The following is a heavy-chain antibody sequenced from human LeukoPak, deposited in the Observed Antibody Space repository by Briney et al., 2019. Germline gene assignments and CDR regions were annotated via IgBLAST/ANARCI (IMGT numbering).Heavy chain of an antibody. Sequence: GGSLRLSCAVSGLTFSRYAMSWVRQAPGKGLEWVSAISESGSGTYYADSVKGRFTISRDNSKDTLSLQMNSLRAEDTAVYYCAKDIAQGYTFGSIEQDYWGQGTLVAVSS. V-gene: IGHV3-23*01. CDR1: GLTFSRYA. CDR3: AKDIAQGYTFGSIEQDY. J-gene: IGHJ4*02. CDR2: ISESGSGT. D-gene: IGHD5-18*01.